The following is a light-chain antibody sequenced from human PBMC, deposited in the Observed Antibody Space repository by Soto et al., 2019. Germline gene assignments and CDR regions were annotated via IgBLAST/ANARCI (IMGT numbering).Light chain of an antibody. J-gene: IGLJ1*01. CDR3: QSYDRSLSGNV. Sequence: QPVLTQPPSVSGAPGQRGTISCTGSSSNIGAGYDVHWYQQLPGTAPKLLIYDNNNRPSGVPDRFSGSKSGTSASLAITGLQAEDEADYYCQSYDRSLSGNVFGTGTKLTVL. CDR1: SSNIGAGYD. V-gene: IGLV1-40*01. CDR2: DNN.